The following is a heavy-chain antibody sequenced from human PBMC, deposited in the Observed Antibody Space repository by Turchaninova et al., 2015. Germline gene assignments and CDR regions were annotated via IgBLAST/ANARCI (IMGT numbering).Heavy chain of an antibody. CDR3: ARGSSWYTHIDY. CDR1: GWSFSGYY. V-gene: IGHV4-34*01. D-gene: IGHD6-13*01. J-gene: IGHJ4*02. CDR2: INHSGST. Sequence: QVQLQQWGAGLLKPSATLSLTCAVSGWSFSGYYWSWCRQHPGQGVEWSGEINHSGSTNYNPSLKSRVTISVDTSKNQFSLKLSSVTAADTAVYYCARGSSWYTHIDYWGQGTLVTVSS.